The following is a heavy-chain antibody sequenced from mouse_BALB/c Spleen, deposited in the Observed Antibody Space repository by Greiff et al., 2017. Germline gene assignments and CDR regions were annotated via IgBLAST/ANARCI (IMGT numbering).Heavy chain of an antibody. CDR2: IWAGGST. Sequence: VQLKESGPGLVAPSQSLSITCTVSGFSFTSYGVHWVRQPPGKGLEWLGVIWAGGSTNYNSALMSRLSISKDNSKSQVFLKMNSRQTDDTAMYYWAREPTLRLRSYYAMDYWGQGTSVTVSS. CDR3: AREPTLRLRSYYAMDY. V-gene: IGHV2-9*02. D-gene: IGHD1-2*01. CDR1: GFSFTSYG. J-gene: IGHJ4*01.